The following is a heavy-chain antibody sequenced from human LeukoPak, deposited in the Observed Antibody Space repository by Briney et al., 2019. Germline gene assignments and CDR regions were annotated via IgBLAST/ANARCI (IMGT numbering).Heavy chain of an antibody. CDR1: GFTFSDYY. Sequence: PGGSLRLSCAASGFTFSDYYMSWIRQAPGKGLEWVSYISSSGSTIYYADSMKGRITISRDNAKNSLYLQMNSLRAEDTGVYFCARDLEDYYDSGQVRWFDPWGQGTLVTVSS. D-gene: IGHD3-22*01. CDR3: ARDLEDYYDSGQVRWFDP. J-gene: IGHJ5*02. V-gene: IGHV3-11*01. CDR2: ISSSGSTI.